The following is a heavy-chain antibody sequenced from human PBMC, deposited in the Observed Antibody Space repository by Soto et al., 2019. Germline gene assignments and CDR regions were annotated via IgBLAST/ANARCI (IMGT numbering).Heavy chain of an antibody. Sequence: ASVKVSCKASGGTFSSYAISWVRQAPGQGLEWMGGIIPIFGTANYAQKFQGRVTITADKSTSTAYMELSSLRSEDTAVYYCVQMATTQYRFDDWGQGTPVTVSS. J-gene: IGHJ4*02. CDR2: IIPIFGTA. CDR3: VQMATTQYRFDD. D-gene: IGHD5-12*01. V-gene: IGHV1-69*06. CDR1: GGTFSSYA.